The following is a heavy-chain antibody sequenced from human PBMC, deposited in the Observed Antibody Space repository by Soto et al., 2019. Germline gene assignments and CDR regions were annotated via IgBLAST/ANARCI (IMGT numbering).Heavy chain of an antibody. Sequence: PSETLSLTCAVSGGYISGGYYSWSWIRQPPGKGLVWIGFIYNSGSTYYNSSLKSRVTISVDMSKNQFSLRLTSVTAADTAVYYCARGGSSDWQVALDIWGQGTMVTVSS. J-gene: IGHJ3*02. D-gene: IGHD6-19*01. V-gene: IGHV4-30-2*01. CDR1: GGYISGGYYS. CDR2: IYNSGST. CDR3: ARGGSSDWQVALDI.